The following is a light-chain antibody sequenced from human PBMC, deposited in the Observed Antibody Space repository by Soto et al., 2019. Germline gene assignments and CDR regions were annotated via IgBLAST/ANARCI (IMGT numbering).Light chain of an antibody. Sequence: QSALTQPASVSGSPGQSITISCTGTSSDVGGYNYVSWYQQHPANAPKLMIYDVSNRPSGVSNRFSGSKSGNTASLTIFGLQGEDEADYYCSSYTSSSTLMVFGGGTKLTVL. CDR3: SSYTSSSTLMV. V-gene: IGLV2-14*01. CDR1: SSDVGGYNY. J-gene: IGLJ2*01. CDR2: DVS.